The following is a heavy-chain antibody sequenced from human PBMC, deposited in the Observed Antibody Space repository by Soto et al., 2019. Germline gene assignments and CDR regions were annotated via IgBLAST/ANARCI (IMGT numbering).Heavy chain of an antibody. CDR2: ASYDGSET. J-gene: IGHJ4*02. D-gene: IGHD3-10*01. CDR1: GFDFRSYG. V-gene: IGHV3-30*03. CDR3: VRDSGWPILNFDS. Sequence: GWSLRLSCTASGFDFRSYGIHWVRQAPGRGLEWVAAASYDGSETYYADSAKGRFTVSKEISENTAFLQMNALRHEDTAVYFCVRDSGWPILNFDSWGQGTLVTVSS.